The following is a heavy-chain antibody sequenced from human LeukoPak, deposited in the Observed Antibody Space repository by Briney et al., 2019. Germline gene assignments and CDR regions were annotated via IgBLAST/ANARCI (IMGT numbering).Heavy chain of an antibody. V-gene: IGHV3-33*01. D-gene: IGHD3-10*01. J-gene: IGHJ4*02. CDR3: ARDRRVRYYFDY. Sequence: GGSLRLSCAASGFTFSSYGMPWVRQAPGKGLEWVAVIWYDGSNKYYADPVKGRFTISRDNSKNTLYLQMNSLRAEDTAVYYCARDRRVRYYFDYWGQGTLVTVSS. CDR2: IWYDGSNK. CDR1: GFTFSSYG.